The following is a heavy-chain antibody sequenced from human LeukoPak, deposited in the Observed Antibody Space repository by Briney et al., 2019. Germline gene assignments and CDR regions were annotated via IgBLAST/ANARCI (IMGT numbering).Heavy chain of an antibody. CDR3: AKEKEYTSVDNAFDI. CDR2: ISGSGGST. Sequence: GGSLRLSCAASGFTFSSYAMSWVRQAPGKGLEWVLAISGSGGSTYYADSVKGRFTISRENSKNTLYLQMNSLRADDTAVYYCAKEKEYTSVDNAFDIWGQGTMVIVSS. J-gene: IGHJ3*02. D-gene: IGHD6-19*01. CDR1: GFTFSSYA. V-gene: IGHV3-23*01.